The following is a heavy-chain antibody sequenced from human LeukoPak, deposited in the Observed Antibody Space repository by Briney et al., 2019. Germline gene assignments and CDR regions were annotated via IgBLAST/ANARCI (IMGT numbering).Heavy chain of an antibody. CDR3: ARSHTISTGYFDY. Sequence: SETLSLTCTVSGGSFSSYYWSWVRQPAGKGLEWIGRIYTSGSSKYNPSLKRRVTISVDTSKNQFSLKLRSVTAADTAVYYCARSHTISTGYFDYWGQGTLVTVSS. J-gene: IGHJ4*02. V-gene: IGHV4-4*07. D-gene: IGHD3-3*01. CDR1: GGSFSSYY. CDR2: IYTSGSS.